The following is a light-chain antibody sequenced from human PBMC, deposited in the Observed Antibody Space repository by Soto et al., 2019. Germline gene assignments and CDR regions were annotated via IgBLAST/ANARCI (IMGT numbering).Light chain of an antibody. CDR1: RSNIGAGYD. CDR3: SSFTSKSTLI. V-gene: IGLV1-40*01. Sequence: QSVLTQPPSVSGAPGQRVTISCTGSRSNIGAGYDVHWYQQLPGTAPKLLIYGTNNRPSGVPDRFSGSKSGMSASLTISGLQAEDEAHYYCSSFTSKSTLIFGGGTKLTVL. J-gene: IGLJ2*01. CDR2: GTN.